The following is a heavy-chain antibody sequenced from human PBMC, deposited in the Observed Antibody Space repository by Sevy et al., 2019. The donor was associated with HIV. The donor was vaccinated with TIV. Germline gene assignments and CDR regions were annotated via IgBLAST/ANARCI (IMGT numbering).Heavy chain of an antibody. CDR3: ARVPGIAAAGTIGYYYYGMDV. CDR2: IYHSGST. D-gene: IGHD6-13*01. V-gene: IGHV4-38-2*01. J-gene: IGHJ6*02. Sequence: SETLSLTCAVSGYSISSGYYWGWIRQPPGKGLEWIGRIYHSGSTYYNPSLKSRVTISVDTSKNQFSLKLSPVTAADTAVYYCARVPGIAAAGTIGYYYYGMDVWGQGTTVTVSS. CDR1: GYSISSGYY.